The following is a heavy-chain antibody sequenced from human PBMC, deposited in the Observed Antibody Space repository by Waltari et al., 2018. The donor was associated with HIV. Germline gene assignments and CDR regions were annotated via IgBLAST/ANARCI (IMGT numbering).Heavy chain of an antibody. D-gene: IGHD6-19*01. V-gene: IGHV4-39*01. J-gene: IGHJ4*02. CDR2: IYYSGST. CDR3: ARHSRIAVDPFDY. CDR1: GGSISSSSYY. Sequence: QLQLQESGPGLVKPSETLSLTCTVSGGSISSSSYYWGWIRQPPGKGLEWIGSIYYSGSTYYNPSLKSRVTISVDTSKNQFSLKLSSVTAADTAVYYCARHSRIAVDPFDYWGQGTLVTVSS.